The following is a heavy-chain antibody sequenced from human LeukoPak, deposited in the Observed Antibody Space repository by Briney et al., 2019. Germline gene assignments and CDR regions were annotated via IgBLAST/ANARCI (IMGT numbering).Heavy chain of an antibody. Sequence: ASVKVSCKASGYTFTGYYMHWVRQAPGQGLEWMGWINPNSGGTNYAQKFQGRVTMTRDTSISTAYMEVSRLTSDDTAVYYCTREAAHQATVVVSNEPRGTPGAADYWGQGTLVTVSS. V-gene: IGHV1-2*02. CDR1: GYTFTGYY. CDR3: TREAAHQATVVVSNEPRGTPGAADY. J-gene: IGHJ4*02. CDR2: INPNSGGT. D-gene: IGHD3-22*01.